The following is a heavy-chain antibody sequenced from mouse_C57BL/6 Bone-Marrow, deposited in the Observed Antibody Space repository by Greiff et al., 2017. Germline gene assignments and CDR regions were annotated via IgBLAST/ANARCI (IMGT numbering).Heavy chain of an antibody. CDR2: IDPSDSYT. Sequence: QLQQPGAELVMPGASVKLSCKASGYTFTSYWMHWVKQRPGQGLEWIGEIDPSDSYTNYNQKFKGKSTLTVDKSSSTAYMQLSSLTSEDSAVYYCARERITTVVATPFDYWGQGTTLTVSS. D-gene: IGHD1-1*01. V-gene: IGHV1-69*01. CDR3: ARERITTVVATPFDY. J-gene: IGHJ2*01. CDR1: GYTFTSYW.